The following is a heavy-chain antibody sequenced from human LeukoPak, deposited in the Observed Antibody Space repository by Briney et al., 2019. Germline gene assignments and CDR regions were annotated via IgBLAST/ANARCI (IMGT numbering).Heavy chain of an antibody. J-gene: IGHJ5*01. CDR1: GGSISSASSF. Sequence: PSETLSLTCTVSGGSISSASSFWGWIRQPPGKGLEWIGYIYYSGSTNYNPSLKSRVTISVDTSKNQFSLKLSSVTAADTAVYYCARLGQESSGYFGYNWFDPWGQGTTVTVSS. D-gene: IGHD3-22*01. V-gene: IGHV4-61*01. CDR3: ARLGQESSGYFGYNWFDP. CDR2: IYYSGST.